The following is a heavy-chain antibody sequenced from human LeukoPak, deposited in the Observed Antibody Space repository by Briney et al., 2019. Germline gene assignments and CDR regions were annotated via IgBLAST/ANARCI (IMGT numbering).Heavy chain of an antibody. V-gene: IGHV4-34*01. D-gene: IGHD3-3*01. J-gene: IGHJ6*02. CDR3: ARAGNYDFTMDV. Sequence: SETLSLTCAVYGGSFSGYYWSWIRQPPGKGLEWIGEINHSGSTNYNPSLKSRVTISVDTSKNQFSLKLSSVTAADTAVYYCARAGNYDFTMDVWGQGTTVTVSS. CDR1: GGSFSGYY. CDR2: INHSGST.